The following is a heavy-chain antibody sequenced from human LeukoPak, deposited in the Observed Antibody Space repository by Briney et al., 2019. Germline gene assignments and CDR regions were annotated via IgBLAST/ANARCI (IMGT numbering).Heavy chain of an antibody. D-gene: IGHD1-14*01. CDR1: GDSVSSNGVA. J-gene: IGHJ4*02. CDR3: TRGRNSAFDY. Sequence: SPTLSLTCVISGDSVSSNGVAWNWVRQSPSRGLEWLGRTYYGSKWSNDYALSVRSRITINPDTSKNQFSLQLNSVTPEDTAVYYCTRGRNSAFDYWGQGTLVTVSS. V-gene: IGHV6-1*01. CDR2: TYYGSKWSN.